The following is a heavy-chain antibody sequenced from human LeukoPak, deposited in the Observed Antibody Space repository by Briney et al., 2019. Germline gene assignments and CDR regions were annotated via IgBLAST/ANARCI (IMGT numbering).Heavy chain of an antibody. J-gene: IGHJ4*02. CDR1: DGSISGYY. CDR2: IYDSATT. CDR3: ARHCGGGCYSGFDY. V-gene: IGHV4-59*01. Sequence: SETLSLTCTVSDGSISGYYWSWIRQPPGKGLEWIGHIYDSATTASNPSLKSRVTISVDTSKSQFSLRLSSVTAADTAIYYCARHCGGGCYSGFDYWGQGALDTVSS. D-gene: IGHD2-15*01.